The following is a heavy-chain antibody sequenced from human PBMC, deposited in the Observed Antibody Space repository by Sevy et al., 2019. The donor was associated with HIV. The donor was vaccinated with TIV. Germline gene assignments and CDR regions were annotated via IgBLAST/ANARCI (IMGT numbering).Heavy chain of an antibody. V-gene: IGHV4-31*03. CDR1: GGSISSGGYY. J-gene: IGHJ4*02. Sequence: SETLSLTCTVSGGSISSGGYYWSWIRQHPGKGLGWIGHIYYSGSTYYNPSLKSRVTISVDTSKNQFSLKLSSVTAADTAVYYCARSRDGYNYWVYWGQGTLVTVSS. CDR2: IYYSGST. D-gene: IGHD5-12*01. CDR3: ARSRDGYNYWVY.